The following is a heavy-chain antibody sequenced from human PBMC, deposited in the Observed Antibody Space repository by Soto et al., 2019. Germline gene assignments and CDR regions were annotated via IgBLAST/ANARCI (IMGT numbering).Heavy chain of an antibody. CDR3: ARWDYGDYARFDY. D-gene: IGHD4-17*01. J-gene: IGHJ4*02. CDR1: GYTFTIHD. Sequence: QVQLVQSGAEVKKSGALVKVSCKASGYTFTIHDINWVRQATGQGLEWMGWMNPNSGNTRYAQKFQGRVTMTRTTXISTAYMELRSLTSEDTAVYYCARWDYGDYARFDYWGQGTLVTVSS. CDR2: MNPNSGNT. V-gene: IGHV1-8*01.